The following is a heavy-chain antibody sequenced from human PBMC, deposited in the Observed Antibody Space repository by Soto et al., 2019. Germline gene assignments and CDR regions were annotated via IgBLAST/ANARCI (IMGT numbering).Heavy chain of an antibody. V-gene: IGHV1-3*01. CDR1: GYTFPSYA. CDR2: INAGNGNT. CDR3: ARGRGDSSGYPVEYYFDY. D-gene: IGHD3-22*01. J-gene: IGHJ4*02. Sequence: ASGKVSCKASGYTFPSYAMHWVRQAPGKRLEWMGWINAGNGNTKYSQKFQGRVTITRDTSASTAYMELSSLRSEDTAVYYCARGRGDSSGYPVEYYFDYWGQGTLVTVSS.